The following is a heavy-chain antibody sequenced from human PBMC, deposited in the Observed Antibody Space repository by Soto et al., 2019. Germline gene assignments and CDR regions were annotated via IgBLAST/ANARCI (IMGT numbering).Heavy chain of an antibody. CDR2: IIPVFGAT. V-gene: IGHV1-69*01. CDR1: GGTFSSYA. D-gene: IGHD3-22*01. J-gene: IGHJ4*02. Sequence: QVQLVQSGAEVKKPGSSVKVSCKASGGTFSSYAFSWVRQAPGQGLECMGGIIPVFGATNYAQTFQGRVTITADASTGTAYMELSSLRSEDTAVYYCAGSPEWSYALSQLVITTFAFYWGQGTLVTVSP. CDR3: AGSPEWSYALSQLVITTFAFY.